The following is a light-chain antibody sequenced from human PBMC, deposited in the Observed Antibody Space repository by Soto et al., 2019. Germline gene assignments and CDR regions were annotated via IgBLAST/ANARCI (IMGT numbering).Light chain of an antibody. V-gene: IGKV3-20*01. CDR3: QQYSSSLPIT. J-gene: IGKJ5*01. CDR2: GAS. Sequence: EIGLTQSPGTLSLSPGGRATLSCRASQSVRSSHLAWYQQKPGQAPRLLLYGASTRATGIPDRFSGSGSGTDFTLTISSLEPEDFAVYSCQQYSSSLPITFGQGTRLEI. CDR1: QSVRSSH.